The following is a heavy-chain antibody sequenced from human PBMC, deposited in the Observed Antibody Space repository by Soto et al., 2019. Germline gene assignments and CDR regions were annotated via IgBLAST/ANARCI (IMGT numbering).Heavy chain of an antibody. D-gene: IGHD1-26*01. CDR2: IYSGGTT. V-gene: IGHV3-66*01. CDR3: ARDKSGSYDY. CDR1: GLTVSSNY. J-gene: IGHJ4*02. Sequence: EVQLVESGGGLVQPGGSLRLSCAASGLTVSSNYMCWVRQVPGKGLEWVSVIYSGGTTYYADSVKGRFVISRDNSKNTLYLQMNSLRAEDTAVYYCARDKSGSYDYWGQGTLGTVSS.